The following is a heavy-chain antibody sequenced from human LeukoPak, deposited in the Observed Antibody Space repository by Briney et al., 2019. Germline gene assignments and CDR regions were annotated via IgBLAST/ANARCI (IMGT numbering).Heavy chain of an antibody. CDR1: VYTFTSYD. D-gene: IGHD6-13*01. J-gene: IGHJ6*03. Sequence: ASVKVSCKASVYTFTSYDINWVRQATGQGLEWMGWMNPSSGNTGYAQKFQGRVTMTRNTSISTAYMELSSLRSEDTAVYYCARGGSGSSWYGFYYYYMDVWRKGTTVTISS. V-gene: IGHV1-8*01. CDR3: ARGGSGSSWYGFYYYYMDV. CDR2: MNPSSGNT.